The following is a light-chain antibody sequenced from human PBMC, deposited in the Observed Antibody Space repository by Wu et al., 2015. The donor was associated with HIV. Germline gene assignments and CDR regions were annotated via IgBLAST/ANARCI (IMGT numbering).Light chain of an antibody. CDR3: QQYGRSPRT. Sequence: EIVLTQSPGTLSLSPGERATLSCRASQSVNNNYLAWFQQKPGQAPRPLIYAASSRATGVPDRFSGSGSGTDFTLTISRLGPEDFAMYYCQQYGRSPRTLGQGTKVE. V-gene: IGKV3-20*01. CDR2: AAS. CDR1: QSVNNNY. J-gene: IGKJ1*01.